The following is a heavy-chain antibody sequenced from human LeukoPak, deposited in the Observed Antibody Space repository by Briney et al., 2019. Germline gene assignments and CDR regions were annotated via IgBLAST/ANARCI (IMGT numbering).Heavy chain of an antibody. V-gene: IGHV3-21*01. CDR2: ISGSSSYI. Sequence: PGGSLRLSCAASGFTFSSYGMSWVRQAPGKGLEWVSSISGSSSYIYYADSMKGRFTISRDNAKNSLYLQMNSLRAEDTAVYARGSSNVAARNNWFDPWGQGTLVTVSS. J-gene: IGHJ5*02. CDR1: GFTFSSYG. D-gene: IGHD6-6*01. CDR3: GSSNVAARNNWFDP.